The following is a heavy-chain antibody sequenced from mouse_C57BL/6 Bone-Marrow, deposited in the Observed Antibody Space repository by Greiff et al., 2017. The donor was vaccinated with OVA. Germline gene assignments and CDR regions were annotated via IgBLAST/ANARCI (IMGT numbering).Heavy chain of an antibody. J-gene: IGHJ2*01. CDR1: GYTFTSYW. V-gene: IGHV1-55*01. CDR3: ARRGDDYDAMDY. CDR2: IYPGSGST. D-gene: IGHD2-4*01. Sequence: VQLQQPGAELVKPGASVKMSCKASGYTFTSYWITWVKQRPGQGLEWIGDIYPGSGSTNYNEKFKSKATLTVDTSSSTAYMQLSSLTSEDSAVYYCARRGDDYDAMDYWGQGTTLTVSS.